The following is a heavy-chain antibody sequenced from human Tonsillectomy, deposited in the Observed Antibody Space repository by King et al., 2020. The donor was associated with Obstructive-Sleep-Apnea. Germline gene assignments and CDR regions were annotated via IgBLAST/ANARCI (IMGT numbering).Heavy chain of an antibody. V-gene: IGHV3-23*04. CDR3: AKGRTVDY. J-gene: IGHJ4*01. CDR1: GFTFSTYA. Sequence: VQLVESGGGLIQPGGSLRLSCAASGFTFSTYAMSWVRQAPGKGLEWVSAITSSGSSTYYADSVKGRFPISRDNSNNTLYLQMNSLRAEDTAIYYCAKGRTVDYWGQGTLVTVSS. D-gene: IGHD2-8*02. CDR2: ITSSGSST.